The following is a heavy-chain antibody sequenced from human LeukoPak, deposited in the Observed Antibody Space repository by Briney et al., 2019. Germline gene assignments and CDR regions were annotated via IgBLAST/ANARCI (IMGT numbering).Heavy chain of an antibody. CDR2: VSNSGGST. V-gene: IGHV3-23*01. J-gene: IGHJ4*02. CDR3: XKXXXGYCXGGSCXLYHFDY. CDR1: GFIFSSYT. Sequence: GMSLRLSCAASGFIFSSYTMSWVRQAPGKGLEWVSAVSNSGGSTYYADSVKGRFTISRDNSKNTLYLQMCSLRAEDTAVYXXXKXXXGYCXGGSCXLYHFDYWGQGTQVTVSS. D-gene: IGHD2-15*01.